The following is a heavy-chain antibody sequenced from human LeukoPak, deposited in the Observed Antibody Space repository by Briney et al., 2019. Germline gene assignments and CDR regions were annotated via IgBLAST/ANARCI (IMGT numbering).Heavy chain of an antibody. D-gene: IGHD3-3*01. J-gene: IGHJ4*02. CDR1: GFTVSSNY. CDR3: TFTQFRFSYFDY. CDR2: IYSGGST. Sequence: GGSLRLSCAASGFTVSSNYMSWVRQAPGKGLEWVSVIYSGGSTYYADSVKGRFTIFRDNSKNTLYLQMNSLRAEDTAVYYCTFTQFRFSYFDYWGQGTLVTVSS. V-gene: IGHV3-66*01.